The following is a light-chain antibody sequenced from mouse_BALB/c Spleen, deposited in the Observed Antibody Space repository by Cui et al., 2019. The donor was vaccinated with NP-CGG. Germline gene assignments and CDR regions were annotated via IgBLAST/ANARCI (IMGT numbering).Light chain of an antibody. J-gene: IGLJ1*01. CDR2: GTN. V-gene: IGLV1*01. CDR3: ALWYSNHWV. Sequence: QAVVTQESALSTSPGETVTLTCRSSTGAVTISGYANWVQEKPDHLFTGLIGGTNNRVPGVPARFSGSLIGDKAALTITGAQTEDEAIYFCALWYSNHWVFGGGTKLTVL. CDR1: TGAVTISGY.